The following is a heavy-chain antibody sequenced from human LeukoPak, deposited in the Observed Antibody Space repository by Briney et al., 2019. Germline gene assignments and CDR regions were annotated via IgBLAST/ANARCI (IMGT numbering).Heavy chain of an antibody. CDR1: GGSFSGYY. Sequence: SETLSLTCAVYGGSFSGYYWSWIRQPPGKGLEWIGEINHSGSTNYNPSLKSRVTISVDTSKDHFSLKLSSVTAADTALYYCARHNRDYGDYYYYGMDVWGQGTTVTVSS. CDR3: ARHNRDYGDYYYYGMDV. V-gene: IGHV4-34*01. CDR2: INHSGST. D-gene: IGHD4-17*01. J-gene: IGHJ6*02.